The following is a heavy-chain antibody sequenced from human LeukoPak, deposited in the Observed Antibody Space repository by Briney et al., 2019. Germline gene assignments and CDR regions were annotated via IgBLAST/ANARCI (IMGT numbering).Heavy chain of an antibody. J-gene: IGHJ3*02. CDR3: AREGTERANDAFDI. Sequence: QPGGSLRLSCVASGFMFSNYAMHWVRQAPGKGLEWVAVISYDGNLKHYADSVQGRFTISRDNPKNTLYLDLNSLTPEDTAMYYCAREGTERANDAFDIWGQGTMVIVSS. V-gene: IGHV3-30*03. CDR2: ISYDGNLK. CDR1: GFMFSNYA.